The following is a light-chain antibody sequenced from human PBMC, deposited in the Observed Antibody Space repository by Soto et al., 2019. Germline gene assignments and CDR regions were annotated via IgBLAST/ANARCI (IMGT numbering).Light chain of an antibody. CDR2: VAS. CDR3: QQYGSSPWT. CDR1: QSVSSSY. V-gene: IGKV3-20*01. J-gene: IGKJ1*01. Sequence: EIVLTQSPGTLSLSPGERATLSCRASQSVSSSYLVWYQQKPGQAPRLLIYVASSRATGIPDRFSGSGSGTDCTLTISRLEPEEFAVYYCQQYGSSPWTFGQGTKVEIK.